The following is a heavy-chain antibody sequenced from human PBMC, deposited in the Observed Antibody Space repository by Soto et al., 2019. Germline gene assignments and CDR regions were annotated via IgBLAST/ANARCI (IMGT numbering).Heavy chain of an antibody. CDR3: AKEKISTSCCNWFDP. CDR2: IKSKTDGGTT. D-gene: IGHD2-2*01. Sequence: LRLSCAASGFTFSNAWMSWVRQAPGKGLEWVGRIKSKTDGGTTDYAAPVKGRFTISRDDSKNTLYLQMNSLRAEDTAVYYCAKEKISTSCCNWFDPWGQGTLVTVSS. CDR1: GFTFSNAW. V-gene: IGHV3-15*01. J-gene: IGHJ5*02.